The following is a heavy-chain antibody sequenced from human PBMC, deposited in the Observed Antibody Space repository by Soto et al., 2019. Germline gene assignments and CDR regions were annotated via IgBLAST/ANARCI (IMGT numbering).Heavy chain of an antibody. CDR2: IRSKNYGRST. CDR1: GFTFGNNA. CDR3: SRPSYYYDSSGFEPGAVEI. Sequence: GGSLRLSCTGSGFTFGNNAMTWFRQAPGKVLEWVGFIRSKNYGRSTEYAASVQGRFTISRDDSKGIAYLERNSLTTDDTAVYYCSRPSYYYDSSGFEPGAVEIWGQGTMVTVSS. J-gene: IGHJ3*02. V-gene: IGHV3-49*03. D-gene: IGHD3-22*01.